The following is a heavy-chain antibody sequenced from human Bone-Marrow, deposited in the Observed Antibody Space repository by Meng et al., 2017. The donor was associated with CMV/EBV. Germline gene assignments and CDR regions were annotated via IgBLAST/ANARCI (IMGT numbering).Heavy chain of an antibody. D-gene: IGHD6-6*01. Sequence: GGSLRPSCAASGFTFSSYSMNCVRQAPGKVLEWVSSISSSSSYIYYADSVKGRFTISRDNAKNSLYLQMNSLRAEDTAVYDCARAGYSSSSRDFQHWGQGTLVTVSS. J-gene: IGHJ1*01. V-gene: IGHV3-21*01. CDR3: ARAGYSSSSRDFQH. CDR2: ISSSSSYI. CDR1: GFTFSSYS.